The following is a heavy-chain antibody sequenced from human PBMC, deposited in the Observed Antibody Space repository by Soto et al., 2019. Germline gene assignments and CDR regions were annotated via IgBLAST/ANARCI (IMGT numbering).Heavy chain of an antibody. CDR1: GGSVSSGSYY. Sequence: SETQSLTCTVSGGSVSSGSYYWSWIRQPPGKGLEWIGYIYYSGSTNYNPSLKSRVTISVDTSKNQFSLKLSSVTAADTAVYYCARDLVGYCSGGSCYYDDPFDIWGQGTMVTVSS. D-gene: IGHD2-15*01. CDR3: ARDLVGYCSGGSCYYDDPFDI. V-gene: IGHV4-61*01. J-gene: IGHJ3*02. CDR2: IYYSGST.